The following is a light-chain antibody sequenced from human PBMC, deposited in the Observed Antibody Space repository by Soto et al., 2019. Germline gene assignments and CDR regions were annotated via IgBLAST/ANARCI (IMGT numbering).Light chain of an antibody. V-gene: IGKV1-5*03. Sequence: DIQLTQSPSTLSASVGDRVTITCRASQSINAWLAWYQQKPGQAPNLLIYKASTLESGVPSRFNGSGSGTEFTLTVSSLQPDDFATYYCHQYHNFPRTFGQGTKVEI. CDR3: HQYHNFPRT. CDR1: QSINAW. J-gene: IGKJ1*01. CDR2: KAS.